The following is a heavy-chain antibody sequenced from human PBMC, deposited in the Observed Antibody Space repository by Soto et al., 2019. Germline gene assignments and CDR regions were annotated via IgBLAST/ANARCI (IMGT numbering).Heavy chain of an antibody. Sequence: ASVKVSCKASGYTFTNYAMHWLRQAPGQRLEWMGGINGGNGNTKYSQKFRDRVTITRDTSASTAYMELSSLTSEDAGVYYCARDGAVTGNISFDYWGQGTPVTVS. CDR1: GYTFTNYA. CDR2: INGGNGNT. V-gene: IGHV1-3*01. J-gene: IGHJ4*02. CDR3: ARDGAVTGNISFDY. D-gene: IGHD6-19*01.